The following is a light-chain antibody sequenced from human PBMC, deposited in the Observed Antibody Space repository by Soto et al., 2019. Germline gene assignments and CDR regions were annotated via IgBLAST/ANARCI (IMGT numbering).Light chain of an antibody. V-gene: IGKV1-39*01. CDR2: AAS. CDR3: QQSYSTPWT. CDR1: QGIGND. J-gene: IGKJ1*01. Sequence: IQMTQSPSSLSASVGYRVTITCRASQGIGNDLGWYQQKSGKAPKLLIYAASSLQSGVPSRFSGSGSGTDFTLTISSLQPEDFATYYCQQSYSTPWTFGQGTKVDIK.